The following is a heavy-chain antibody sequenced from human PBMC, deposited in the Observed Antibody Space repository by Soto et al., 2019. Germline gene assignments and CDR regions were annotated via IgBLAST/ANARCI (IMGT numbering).Heavy chain of an antibody. D-gene: IGHD1-26*01. Sequence: QVQLQESDPGLVEPSQTLSLTCTVSGGSITSGDYYWSWIRQPPGMGLEWIGYIYYSGSTYYNPSLLSRVFISVDTSKNHFCLKLSSVTAADTAVYYCARIVGPTTLGDFDYWGQGTLVIVSS. J-gene: IGHJ4*02. CDR1: GGSITSGDYY. CDR2: IYYSGST. CDR3: ARIVGPTTLGDFDY. V-gene: IGHV4-30-4*01.